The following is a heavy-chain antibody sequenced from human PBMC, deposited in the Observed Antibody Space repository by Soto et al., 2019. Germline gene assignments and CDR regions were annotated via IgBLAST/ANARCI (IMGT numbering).Heavy chain of an antibody. D-gene: IGHD1-1*01. CDR3: VRDLLEVVTKFDP. J-gene: IGHJ5*02. CDR1: GFTFSSYS. V-gene: IGHV3-21*01. Sequence: EVQLVESGGGLVKPGGSLRLSCVASGFTFSSYSMNWVRQAPGKGLEWVSAINRNSINMHYADSVKGRFTISRDNAKNSLYLQMNSLRVEDTAVYYCVRDLLEVVTKFDPWGQGTLVTVSS. CDR2: INRNSINM.